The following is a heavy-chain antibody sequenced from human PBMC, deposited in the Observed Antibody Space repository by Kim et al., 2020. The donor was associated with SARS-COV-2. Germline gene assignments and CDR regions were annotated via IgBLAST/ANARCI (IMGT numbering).Heavy chain of an antibody. V-gene: IGHV3-21*01. D-gene: IGHD3-3*01. J-gene: IGHJ6*02. CDR2: ISSSSSYI. CDR1: GFTFSSYS. CDR3: ARLMWATIFGVVIPSHYYYGMDV. Sequence: GGSLRLSCAASGFTFSSYSMNWVRQAPGKGLEWVSSISSSSSYIYYADSVKGRFTISRDNAKNSLYLQMNSLRAEDTAVYYCARLMWATIFGVVIPSHYYYGMDVWGQGTTVTVSS.